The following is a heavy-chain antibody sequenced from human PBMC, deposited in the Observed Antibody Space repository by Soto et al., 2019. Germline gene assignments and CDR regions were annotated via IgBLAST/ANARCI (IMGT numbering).Heavy chain of an antibody. Sequence: GGSLRLSCAASGFTFSNYRMHWVRQAPGKGLEWLAILSHDGRNTYYADSVKGRFTISRDNSKNTLYLQMNSLRDEDTAVFYGAEEDKIQLWLQYCDYWGRGTLVAIAS. CDR3: AEEDKIQLWLQYCDY. V-gene: IGHV3-30*18. CDR1: GFTFSNYR. J-gene: IGHJ4*02. D-gene: IGHD5-18*01. CDR2: LSHDGRNT.